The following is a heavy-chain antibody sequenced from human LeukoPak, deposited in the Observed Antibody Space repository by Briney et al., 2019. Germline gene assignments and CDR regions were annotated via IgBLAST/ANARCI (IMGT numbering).Heavy chain of an antibody. CDR2: IYTSGST. V-gene: IGHV4-4*07. CDR1: GGSISSYY. D-gene: IGHD6-6*01. CDR3: ARGGQLVSSRWFDP. Sequence: SETLSLTCTVSGGSISSYYWSWIRQPARKGLEWIGRIYTSGSTNYNPSLKSRVTMSVDTSKNQFSLRLSSVTAADTAVYYCARGGQLVSSRWFDPWGQGTLVTVSS. J-gene: IGHJ5*02.